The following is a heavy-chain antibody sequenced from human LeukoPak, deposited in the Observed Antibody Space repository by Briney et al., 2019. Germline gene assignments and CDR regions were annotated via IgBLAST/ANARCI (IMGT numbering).Heavy chain of an antibody. V-gene: IGHV1-46*01. CDR2: INPSGGST. D-gene: IGHD6-6*01. CDR3: ARDTMYSSSSEGWFDP. CDR1: GYTFTSHY. Sequence: ASVKVSCKASGYTFTSHYMHWVRQAPGQGLEWMGIINPSGGSTSYAQKFQGRVTMTRDTSTSTVYMELSSLRSEDTAVYYCARDTMYSSSSEGWFDPWGQGTLVTVSS. J-gene: IGHJ5*02.